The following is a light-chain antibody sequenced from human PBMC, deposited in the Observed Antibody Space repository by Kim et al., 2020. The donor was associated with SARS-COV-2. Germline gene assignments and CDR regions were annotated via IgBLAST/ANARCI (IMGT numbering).Light chain of an antibody. CDR3: QQYNTYPIT. CDR2: KTS. J-gene: IGKJ5*01. V-gene: IGKV1-5*03. CDR1: QSMSSS. Sequence: DIQLTQSPSTLSASVGDRVTITCRASQSMSSSLAWYQQKPGKAPKLLIYKTSSLESGVPSRFSGSGSGTEFTLTISSLQPDDFATFYCQQYNTYPITFGQGTRLEIK.